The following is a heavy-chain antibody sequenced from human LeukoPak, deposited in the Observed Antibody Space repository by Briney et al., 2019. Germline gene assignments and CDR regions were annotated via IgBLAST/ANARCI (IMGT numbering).Heavy chain of an antibody. D-gene: IGHD3-10*01. V-gene: IGHV3-7*03. CDR2: IKQDGSET. CDR3: AKKGYAGSGTYSYYFDY. CDR1: YW. Sequence: YWMSWVRQAPGKGLEWVANIKQDGSETHYVDSVRDRFTISRDNAKNSMYLQMNSLRAEDTAVYYCAKKGYAGSGTYSYYFDYWGQGTLVTVSS. J-gene: IGHJ4*02.